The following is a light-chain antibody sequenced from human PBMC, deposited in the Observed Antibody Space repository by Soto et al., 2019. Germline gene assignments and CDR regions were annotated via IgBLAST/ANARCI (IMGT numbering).Light chain of an antibody. J-gene: IGLJ1*01. Sequence: QSVLTQPPSVSAAPGQKVTISCSGNSSNIESNYVSWFQQLPRTAPNLLIYENNNRLSGFPDRFSASKSGTSATLVITVFQTGDEADYFCGAWDISLSAYVFGTGTKVTVL. CDR3: GAWDISLSAYV. V-gene: IGLV1-51*02. CDR1: SSNIESNY. CDR2: ENN.